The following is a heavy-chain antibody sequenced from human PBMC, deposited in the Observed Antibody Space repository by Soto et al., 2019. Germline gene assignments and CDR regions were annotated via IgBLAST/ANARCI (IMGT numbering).Heavy chain of an antibody. D-gene: IGHD4-4*01. CDR3: AKSNRTTAPFDY. V-gene: IGHV3-23*01. CDR1: GFTFSTYG. J-gene: IGHJ4*02. Sequence: PGGSLRLSCAASGFTFSTYGMSWVRQAPGKGLEWVSGISASGGSTYYADSVKGRFTISRDNSKSTMYLQMNSLRAEDTALYYCAKSNRTTAPFDYWGLGTLVTVSS. CDR2: ISASGGST.